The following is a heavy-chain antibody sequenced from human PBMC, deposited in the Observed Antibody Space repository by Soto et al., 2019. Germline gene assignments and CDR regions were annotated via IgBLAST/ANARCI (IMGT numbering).Heavy chain of an antibody. CDR2: IYSGGST. D-gene: IGHD5-12*01. Sequence: EVQLVESGGGLVQPGGSLRLSCAASGFTVSSNYMSWVRQAPGKGLEWVSVIYSGGSTYYADSVKGRFTISRDNSXNMLYLQMNSLRAEDTAVYYCAREDGYRGGDAFDIWGQGTMVTVSS. CDR3: AREDGYRGGDAFDI. J-gene: IGHJ3*02. V-gene: IGHV3-66*01. CDR1: GFTVSSNY.